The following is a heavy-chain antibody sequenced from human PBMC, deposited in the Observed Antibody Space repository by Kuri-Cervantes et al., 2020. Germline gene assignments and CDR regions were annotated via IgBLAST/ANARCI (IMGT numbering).Heavy chain of an antibody. V-gene: IGHV3-23*01. CDR2: ISGSGGST. Sequence: GGSLRLSCAASGFTFSSYGMHWVRQAPGKGLEWVSAISGSGGSTYYADSVKGRFTISRDNSKNTLYLQMNSLRAEDTAVYYCARGCSSTSCYALFDYWGQGTLVTVSS. D-gene: IGHD2-2*01. J-gene: IGHJ4*02. CDR1: GFTFSSYG. CDR3: ARGCSSTSCYALFDY.